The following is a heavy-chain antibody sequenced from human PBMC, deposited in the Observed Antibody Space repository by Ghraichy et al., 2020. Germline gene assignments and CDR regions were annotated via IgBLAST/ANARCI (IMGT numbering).Heavy chain of an antibody. CDR3: AKDQHTYSGYGFDL. CDR1: GYTFTNYV. V-gene: IGHV1-18*01. CDR2: INTYNGNT. D-gene: IGHD2-15*01. Sequence: ASVKVSCKASGYTFTNYVMSWVRQAPGQGLEWMGWINTYNGNTRYAQKVQDRVTTTMDTSTSTAYMELSSLRSDDTAIYYCAKDQHTYSGYGFDLWGQGTTVTVSS. J-gene: IGHJ3*01.